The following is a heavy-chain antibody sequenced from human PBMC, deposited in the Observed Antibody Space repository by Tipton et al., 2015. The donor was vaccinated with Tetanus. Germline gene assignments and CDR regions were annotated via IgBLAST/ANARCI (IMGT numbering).Heavy chain of an antibody. CDR1: GGSIINNNW. J-gene: IGHJ4*02. CDR2: IYHSGRT. Sequence: SLRLSCSVSGGSIINNNWWTWVRQPPGKGLEWIGKIYHSGRTNYNPSLETRVTISVDESKNQFSLNLMSGTAADTAVYYCARGSTMFFWGQGTLVTVSS. V-gene: IGHV4-4*02. D-gene: IGHD3-10*02. CDR3: ARGSTMFF.